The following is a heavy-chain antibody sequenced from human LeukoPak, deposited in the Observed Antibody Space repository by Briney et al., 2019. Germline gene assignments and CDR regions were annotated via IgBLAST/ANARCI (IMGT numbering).Heavy chain of an antibody. CDR1: GHTFTGYY. CDR3: ARDLSSSWYYFDY. Sequence: ASVKVSCKASGHTFTGYYMHWVRQAPGQGLEWMGWINPNSGGTNYAQKFQGRVTMTRDTSISTAYMELSRLRSDDTAVYYCARDLSSSWYYFDYWGQGTLVTVSS. V-gene: IGHV1-2*02. D-gene: IGHD6-13*01. CDR2: INPNSGGT. J-gene: IGHJ4*02.